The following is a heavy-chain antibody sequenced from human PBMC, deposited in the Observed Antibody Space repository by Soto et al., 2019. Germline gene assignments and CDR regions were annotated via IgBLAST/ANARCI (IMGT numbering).Heavy chain of an antibody. V-gene: IGHV3-21*01. CDR2: ISSNSAYI. Sequence: GGSLRLSCAASGFTFRSYTMSWVRQAPGKGLEWVSTISSNSAYIYYTDALRGRFTISRDNAKNSLHLQMNSLRAEDTAVYYCTRDASRDSSARGWFDPWGPGTLVTVSS. D-gene: IGHD6-13*01. CDR3: TRDASRDSSARGWFDP. J-gene: IGHJ5*02. CDR1: GFTFRSYT.